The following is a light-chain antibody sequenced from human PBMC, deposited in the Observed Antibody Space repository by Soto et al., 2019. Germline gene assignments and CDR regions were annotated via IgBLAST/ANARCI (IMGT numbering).Light chain of an antibody. J-gene: IGKJ3*01. V-gene: IGKV3-11*01. CDR2: GAS. CDR1: QTISSF. CDR3: QQRSGWPLT. Sequence: EIVLTQSPATLSLSPGERATLSCRASQTISSFLTWYQQKPGQAPRLLIYGASNRATGIPARFSGSGSGTDFTLTISSLEPEDFAVYYCQQRSGWPLTFGPGTKVDIK.